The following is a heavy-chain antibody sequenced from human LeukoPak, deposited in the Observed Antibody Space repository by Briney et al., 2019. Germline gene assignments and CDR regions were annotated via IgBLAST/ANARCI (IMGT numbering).Heavy chain of an antibody. Sequence: SETLSLTCTVSGGSISSSSYYWGWIRQPPGKGLEWIGYIYYSGSTNYNPSLKSRVTISVDTSKNQFSLKLSSVTAADTAVYYCARALRLGYYDSSGFFDYWGQGTLVTVSS. CDR1: GGSISSSSYY. J-gene: IGHJ4*02. CDR2: IYYSGST. D-gene: IGHD3-22*01. V-gene: IGHV4-61*05. CDR3: ARALRLGYYDSSGFFDY.